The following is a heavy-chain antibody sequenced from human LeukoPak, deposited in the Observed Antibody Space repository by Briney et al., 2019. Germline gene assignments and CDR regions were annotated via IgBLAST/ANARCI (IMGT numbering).Heavy chain of an antibody. V-gene: IGHV3-74*01. J-gene: IGHJ5*02. Sequence: GGSLRLSCAASGFTFSSYWMHWVRQAPGKGLVWVSRINSDGSSTSYADSVKGRFTISRDNAKNTLYLQMNSLRAEDTAVYYCARAPYYDFWSGYGLFDPWGQGTLVTVSS. CDR1: GFTFSSYW. CDR2: INSDGSST. D-gene: IGHD3-3*01. CDR3: ARAPYYDFWSGYGLFDP.